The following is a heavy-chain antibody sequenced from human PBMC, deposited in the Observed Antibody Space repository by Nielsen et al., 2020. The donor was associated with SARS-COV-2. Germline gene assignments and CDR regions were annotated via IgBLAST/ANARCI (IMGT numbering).Heavy chain of an antibody. V-gene: IGHV4-34*01. CDR2: INHSGST. D-gene: IGHD5-18*01. CDR3: ARDTKIQLWLGPFDY. J-gene: IGHJ4*02. Sequence: SETLSPTCAVYGGSFSGYYWSWIRQLPGKGLEWIGEINHSGSTNYNPSLKSRVTISVDTSKNQFSLKLSSVTAADTAVYYCARDTKIQLWLGPFDYWGQGTLVTVSS. CDR1: GGSFSGYY.